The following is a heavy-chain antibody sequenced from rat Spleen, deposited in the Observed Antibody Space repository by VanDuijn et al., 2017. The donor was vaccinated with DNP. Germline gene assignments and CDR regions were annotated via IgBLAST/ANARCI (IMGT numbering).Heavy chain of an antibody. CDR1: GFSVTRYT. CDR3: ARDENSGLVGYFDY. J-gene: IGHJ2*01. V-gene: IGHV2-30*01. CDR2: IWSGGNT. Sequence: QVHLKESGPGLVQASKTLSLTCAVSGFSVTRYTVHWVRQPTGKGLEWLGIIWSGGNTDYNSALKSRLSISRDTSKSQVFLKMNSLQTEDTATYYCARDENSGLVGYFDYWGQGVMVAVSS. D-gene: IGHD4-4*01.